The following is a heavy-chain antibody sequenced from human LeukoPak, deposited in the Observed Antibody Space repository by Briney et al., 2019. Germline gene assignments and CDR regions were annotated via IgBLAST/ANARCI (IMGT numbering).Heavy chain of an antibody. CDR2: IIPIFGTA. Sequence: SVKVSCKASGGTFSSYAISWVRQAPGQGLEWMGGIIPIFGTANYAQKFQGRVTITTDESTSTAYMELSSLRSEDTAVYYCARGDYGSGNIEWVAFDIWGQGTMVTVSS. J-gene: IGHJ3*02. CDR1: GGTFSSYA. V-gene: IGHV1-69*05. CDR3: ARGDYGSGNIEWVAFDI. D-gene: IGHD3-10*01.